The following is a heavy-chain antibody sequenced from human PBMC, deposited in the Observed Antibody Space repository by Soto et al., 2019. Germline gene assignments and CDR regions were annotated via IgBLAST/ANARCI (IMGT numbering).Heavy chain of an antibody. CDR1: GFTFSSYS. CDR3: ARGEMATTSPYFDY. J-gene: IGHJ4*02. Sequence: EVQLVESGGGLVQPGGSLRLSCAASGFTFSSYSMNWVRQAPGKGLEWVSYISSSSSTIYYADSVKGRFTISRDNAKNSLYLQMNSLRDEDTAVYYWARGEMATTSPYFDYWGQGTLVTVSS. V-gene: IGHV3-48*02. CDR2: ISSSSSTI. D-gene: IGHD5-12*01.